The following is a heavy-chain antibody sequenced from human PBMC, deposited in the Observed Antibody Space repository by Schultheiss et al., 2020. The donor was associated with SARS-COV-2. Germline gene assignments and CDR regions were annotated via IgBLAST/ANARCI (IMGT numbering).Heavy chain of an antibody. D-gene: IGHD3-16*01. CDR1: GGSISSYY. CDR3: ARAVGGSRGRGWFDP. V-gene: IGHV4-59*01. CDR2: IYYSGST. J-gene: IGHJ5*02. Sequence: SETLSLTCTVSGGSISSYYRSWIRQPPGKGLEWIGYIYYSGSTNYNPSLKSRVTISVDTSKNQFSLKLSSVTAADTAVYYCARAVGGSRGRGWFDPWGQGTLVTVSS.